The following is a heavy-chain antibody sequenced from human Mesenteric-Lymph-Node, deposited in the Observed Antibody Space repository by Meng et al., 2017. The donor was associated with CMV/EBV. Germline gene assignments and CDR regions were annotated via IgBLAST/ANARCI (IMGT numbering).Heavy chain of an antibody. D-gene: IGHD3-3*01. CDR3: AKGLECAAKTFDY. CDR1: GYTYTGHG. Sequence: CKTSGYTYTGHGHNWVRQAPGQGLEWVRWISGFNDNTNYAQKLQGRDTMATDTSTSTAHMELRSLRSDNTAVYYCAKGLECAAKTFDYWGPGTLVTVSS. CDR2: ISGFNDNT. V-gene: IGHV1-18*01. J-gene: IGHJ4*02.